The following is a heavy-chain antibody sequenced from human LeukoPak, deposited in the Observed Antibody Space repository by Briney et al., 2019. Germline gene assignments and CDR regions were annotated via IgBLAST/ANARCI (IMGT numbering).Heavy chain of an antibody. CDR3: ARNVGSLWFGELFDY. CDR1: GYTFTSYA. J-gene: IGHJ4*02. D-gene: IGHD3-10*01. Sequence: ASVKVSCKASGYTFTSYAMHWVRQAPGQRLEWMGWINAGNGNTKYSQKFQGRVTITRDTSASTAYMELSSLRSEDMAVYYCARNVGSLWFGELFDYWGQGTLVTVSS. V-gene: IGHV1-3*01. CDR2: INAGNGNT.